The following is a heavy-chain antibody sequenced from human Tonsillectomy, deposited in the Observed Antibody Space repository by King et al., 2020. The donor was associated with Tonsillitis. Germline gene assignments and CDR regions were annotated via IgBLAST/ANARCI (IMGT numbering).Heavy chain of an antibody. V-gene: IGHV1-69*12. D-gene: IGHD1-26*01. CDR2: IIPIFGTT. CDR3: AREGAGMGGALDI. Sequence: QLVQSGAEVKKPGSSVKVSCKASGGTFSSYAIRWVRQAPGQGLEWMGGIIPIFGTTNYAQTFQGRVTVTADEFTTTVYMELSSLRSEDTAVYYCAREGAGMGGALDIWGQGTMVTVSS. J-gene: IGHJ3*02. CDR1: GGTFSSYA.